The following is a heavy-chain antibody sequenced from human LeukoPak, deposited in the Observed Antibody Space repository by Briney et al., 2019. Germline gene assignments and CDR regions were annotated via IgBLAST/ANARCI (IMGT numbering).Heavy chain of an antibody. CDR2: ISSSSSYI. CDR3: ARGLYDILTGYDWFDP. D-gene: IGHD3-9*01. CDR1: GFTFSSYS. V-gene: IGHV3-21*01. Sequence: GGSLRLSCAASGFTFSSYSMNWVRQAPGKGLEWVSSISSSSSYIYYADSVKGQFTISRDNAKNSLYLQMNSLRAEDTAVYYCARGLYDILTGYDWFDPWGQGTLVTVSS. J-gene: IGHJ5*02.